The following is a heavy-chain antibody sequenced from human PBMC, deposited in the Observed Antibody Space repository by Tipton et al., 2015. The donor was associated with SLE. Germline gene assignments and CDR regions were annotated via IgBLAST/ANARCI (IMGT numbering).Heavy chain of an antibody. D-gene: IGHD2-2*01. CDR3: AKPTYCTSASCYNFFDY. CDR2: ITANGRNT. CDR1: GITFSSYA. Sequence: SLRLSCADSGITFSSYAMTWVRQTPGKGLEWVSTITANGRNTYYADSVKGRFTISRDNSKNTLYLQMNSLRAEDTAIYYCAKPTYCTSASCYNFFDYWGQGTLVTVSS. V-gene: IGHV3-23*01. J-gene: IGHJ4*02.